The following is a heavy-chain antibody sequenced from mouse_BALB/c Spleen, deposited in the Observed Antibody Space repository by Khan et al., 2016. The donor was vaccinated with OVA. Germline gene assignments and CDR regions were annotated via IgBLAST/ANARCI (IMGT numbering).Heavy chain of an antibody. V-gene: IGHV1-9*01. D-gene: IGHD1-1*01. CDR1: GYTFSSYW. Sequence: QVQLQQSGAELMKPGASVKISCKATGYTFSSYWIEWVKQRPGHGLEWIGEILPGSGRNNYNEKFKGKATFTADTSSNTAYMQLSSRTSEDSAVYYCARWNCDGSSSWFGYWGQGTLVTVSA. J-gene: IGHJ3*01. CDR2: ILPGSGRN. CDR3: ARWNCDGSSSWFGY.